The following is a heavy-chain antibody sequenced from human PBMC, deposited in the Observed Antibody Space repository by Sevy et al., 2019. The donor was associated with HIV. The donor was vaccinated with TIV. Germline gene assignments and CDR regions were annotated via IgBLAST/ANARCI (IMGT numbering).Heavy chain of an antibody. Sequence: GGSLRLSCTASGFTFSSAWMSWVRQAPVKGLEWVGRVNSEFDGGAIDYAAPVKGRFSISREDSKNTVYLQMNSLKTEDTAVYYCITDPAYRGYDEEVINYYFYGMDVWGQGTTVTVSS. D-gene: IGHD5-12*01. V-gene: IGHV3-15*01. J-gene: IGHJ6*02. CDR1: GFTFSSAW. CDR2: VNSEFDGGAI. CDR3: ITDPAYRGYDEEVINYYFYGMDV.